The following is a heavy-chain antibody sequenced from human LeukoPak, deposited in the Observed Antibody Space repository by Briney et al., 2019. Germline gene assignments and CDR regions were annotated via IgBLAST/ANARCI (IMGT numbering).Heavy chain of an antibody. V-gene: IGHV3-53*01. CDR1: GFPFSSYS. J-gene: IGHJ1*01. D-gene: IGHD3-16*01. CDR3: AKDDDWGRFNH. CDR2: IYSGGTT. Sequence: GGSLRLSCAASGFPFSSYSMNWVRQAPGKGLEWVSVIYSGGTTYYADSVRGRFTISRDTSKNTLYLQMTSLRAEDTAMYYCAKDDDWGRFNHWGQGTLVTVSS.